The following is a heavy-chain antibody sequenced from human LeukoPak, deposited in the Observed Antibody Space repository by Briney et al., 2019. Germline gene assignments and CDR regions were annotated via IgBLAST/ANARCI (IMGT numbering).Heavy chain of an antibody. J-gene: IGHJ5*02. D-gene: IGHD2-2*01. Sequence: SVKVSCKXSGGTFISYAISWVRQAPGQGLEWMGGIIPIFGTANYAQKFQCRFTVTADESTSTSYMELSSLRSEDTAVYYCAREYCSSTSCTGKFDPWGQGTLVTVSS. CDR3: AREYCSSTSCTGKFDP. CDR1: GGTFISYA. V-gene: IGHV1-69*13. CDR2: IIPIFGTA.